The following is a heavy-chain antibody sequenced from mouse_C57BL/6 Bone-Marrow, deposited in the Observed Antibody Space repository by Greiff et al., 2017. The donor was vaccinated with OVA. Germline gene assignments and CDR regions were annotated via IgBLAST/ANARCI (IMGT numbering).Heavy chain of an antibody. CDR1: GFTFSDYG. J-gene: IGHJ1*03. V-gene: IGHV5-17*01. D-gene: IGHD2-14*01. CDR2: ISSGSSTI. CDR3: ARPYYRHWYFDV. Sequence: EVKLVESGGGLVQPGGSLQLSCAASGFTFSDYGMHWVRQAPETGLEWVAYISSGSSTIYYADTVKGRFTLSRDNAKNTRFLQMTSLRSEDTAMYYCARPYYRHWYFDVWGTGTTVTVSA.